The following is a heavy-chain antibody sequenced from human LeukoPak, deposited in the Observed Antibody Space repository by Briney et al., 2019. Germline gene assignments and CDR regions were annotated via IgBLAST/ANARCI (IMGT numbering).Heavy chain of an antibody. Sequence: GESLKISCKGSGYSFASYWIGWVRQMPGKGLEWMRIIYPGDSDTRYSPSFQGQVTISADKSISTAYLQWSSLKASDTAMYYCARQFDYGDYEGGYFDYWGQGTLVTVSS. V-gene: IGHV5-51*01. CDR2: IYPGDSDT. J-gene: IGHJ4*02. D-gene: IGHD4-17*01. CDR1: GYSFASYW. CDR3: ARQFDYGDYEGGYFDY.